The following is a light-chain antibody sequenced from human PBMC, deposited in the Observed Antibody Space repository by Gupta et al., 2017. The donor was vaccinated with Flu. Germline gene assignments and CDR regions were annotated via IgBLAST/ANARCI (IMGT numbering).Light chain of an antibody. J-gene: IGKJ4*01. CDR2: DAS. CDR1: QSVSSY. CDR3: QQRSKWPPLT. Sequence: DIVLTQSPATLSLSPGARATLSCRASQSVSSYLAWYQQKPGQAPRLLIYDASNRATGIPARFSGSGYGTDFTLIISSREPEDFAVYYCQQRSKWPPLTFGGGTKVEIK. V-gene: IGKV3-11*01.